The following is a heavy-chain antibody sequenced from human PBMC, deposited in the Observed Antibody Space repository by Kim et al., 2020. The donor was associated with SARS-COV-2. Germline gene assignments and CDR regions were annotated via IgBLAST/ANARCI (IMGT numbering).Heavy chain of an antibody. Sequence: ASVKVSCKASGYTFTDYHIHWVRQAPGQGLEWMGWINPNSGGTNYAQKFQGWVTMTRDTSISTPYMELSRLGSDDTAVYYCARSGFNWGLDYWGQGTLVT. CDR2: INPNSGGT. CDR1: GYTFTDYH. CDR3: ARSGFNWGLDY. V-gene: IGHV1-2*04. D-gene: IGHD7-27*01. J-gene: IGHJ4*02.